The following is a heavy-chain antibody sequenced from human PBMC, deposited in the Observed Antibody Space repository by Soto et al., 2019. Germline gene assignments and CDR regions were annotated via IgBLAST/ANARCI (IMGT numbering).Heavy chain of an antibody. D-gene: IGHD1-26*01. J-gene: IGHJ4*02. Sequence: ASVKVSCKACGNTDTIYFIHWLRLAPGQGLEWLGWINSVSGGTNYAHKFLGRVTMTRDRSTTTAFMELRGLRSDDTAVYYCARGASYYPRWGQATLGTLSS. V-gene: IGHV1-2*02. CDR1: GNTDTIYF. CDR2: INSVSGGT. CDR3: ARGASYYPR.